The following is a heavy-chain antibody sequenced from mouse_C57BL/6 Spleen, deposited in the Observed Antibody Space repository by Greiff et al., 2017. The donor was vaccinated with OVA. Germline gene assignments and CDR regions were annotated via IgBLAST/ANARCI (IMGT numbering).Heavy chain of an antibody. CDR2: IRSKSNNYAT. Sequence: EVQLVESGGGLVQPKGSLKLSCAASGFSFNTYAMNWVRQAPGKGLEWVARIRSKSNNYATYYADSVKDRFTISRDDSESMLYLQMNNLKTEDTAMYYCVTGNYPYGNYYAMDYWGQGTSVTVSS. CDR1: GFSFNTYA. D-gene: IGHD2-1*01. V-gene: IGHV10-1*01. CDR3: VTGNYPYGNYYAMDY. J-gene: IGHJ4*01.